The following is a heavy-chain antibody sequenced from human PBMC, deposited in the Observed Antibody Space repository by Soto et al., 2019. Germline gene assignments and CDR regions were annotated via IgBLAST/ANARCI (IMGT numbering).Heavy chain of an antibody. CDR1: GGTFSSYA. V-gene: IGHV1-69*13. CDR2: IIPIFGTA. J-gene: IGHJ5*02. Sequence: GASVKVSCKASGGTFSSYAISWVRQAPGQGLEWMGGIIPIFGTANYAQKFQGRVTITADESTSTAYMELSSLRSEDTAVYYCAGAGIHDYGDSAWFDPWGQGTLVTVSS. CDR3: AGAGIHDYGDSAWFDP. D-gene: IGHD4-17*01.